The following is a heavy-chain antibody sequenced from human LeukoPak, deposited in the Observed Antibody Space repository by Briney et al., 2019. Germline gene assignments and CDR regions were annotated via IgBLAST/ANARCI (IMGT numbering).Heavy chain of an antibody. CDR2: IIADSGTT. V-gene: IGHV3-48*02. J-gene: IGHJ4*02. CDR3: ASRDFFDY. CDR1: GFTFSTKS. Sequence: RGSLRLSCAVSGFTFSTKSMNWVRQAPGKGLEWVSYIIADSGTTYYADSVKGRFTISRDNAKNSLYLQMNSLRDEDTAVYYCASRDFFDYWGQGTLVTVSS.